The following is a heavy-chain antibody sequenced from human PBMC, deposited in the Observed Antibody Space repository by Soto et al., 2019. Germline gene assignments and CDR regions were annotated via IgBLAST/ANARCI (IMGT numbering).Heavy chain of an antibody. CDR1: GGTXXXYA. J-gene: IGHJ5*02. V-gene: IGHV1-69*01. CDR2: IIPIFGTA. CDR3: ARVDWFDP. Sequence: QVQLXXXXXEVKQPGSSVKVSCKASGGTXXXYAISWVRQAPGQGLEWMGGIIPIFGTANYAQKFQGRVTITADESTSTAYMELSSLRSEDTAVYYCARVDWFDPWGQGTLVTVSS.